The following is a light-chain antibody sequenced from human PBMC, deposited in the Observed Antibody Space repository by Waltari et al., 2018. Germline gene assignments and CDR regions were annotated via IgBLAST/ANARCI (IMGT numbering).Light chain of an antibody. J-gene: IGKJ2*01. CDR3: QQYDNVPYT. CDR2: DAS. Sequence: IQMTQSPSSLSASVGDIVSITCQASQDFFNDLNWYRQKAGKAPDLLIYDASNLQAGVPSRFSGSRSGTDFTFTISSLQPEDIATYYCQQYDNVPYTFGQGNKVEIK. V-gene: IGKV1-33*01. CDR1: QDFFND.